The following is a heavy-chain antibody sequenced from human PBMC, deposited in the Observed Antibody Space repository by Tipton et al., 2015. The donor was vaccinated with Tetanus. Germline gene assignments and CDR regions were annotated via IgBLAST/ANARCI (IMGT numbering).Heavy chain of an antibody. D-gene: IGHD7-27*01. CDR3: ARRLGPYTGDQIWHFDL. CDR2: IYPGDSDT. J-gene: IGHJ2*01. Sequence: QLVQSGAEVKKPGESLKISCKCSGYTFDTYWIAWVRQMPGKGLEWMGIIYPGDSDTRYSPSFEGQVTISADKFISTAYLQWNNLKASDTAMYYCARRLGPYTGDQIWHFDLWGRGTMVTVSS. CDR1: GYTFDTYW. V-gene: IGHV5-51*01.